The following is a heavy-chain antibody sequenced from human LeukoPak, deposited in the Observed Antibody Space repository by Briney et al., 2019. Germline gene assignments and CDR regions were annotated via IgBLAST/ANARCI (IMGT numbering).Heavy chain of an antibody. J-gene: IGHJ4*02. D-gene: IGHD5-24*01. CDR3: ARDNIVEMATFDY. V-gene: IGHV3-23*01. CDR1: GFTFSSYA. CDR2: ISGSGGST. Sequence: GGSLRLSCAASGFTFSSYAMSWVRQAPGKGLEWVSAISGSGGSTYYADSVKGRFTISRDNSKNTLYLQMNSLRDEDTAVYYCARDNIVEMATFDYWGQGTLVTVSS.